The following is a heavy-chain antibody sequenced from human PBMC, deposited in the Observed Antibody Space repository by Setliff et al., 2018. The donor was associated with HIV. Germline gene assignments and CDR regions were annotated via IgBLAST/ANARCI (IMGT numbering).Heavy chain of an antibody. Sequence: SETLSLTCAVSGGSITSSNWWSWVRQPPGKGLEWIGEIFHSENTNYNPSLKSRVTISVDKSKNQFSLKVTSVTAADTAVYYCARDLKQLAPYYYYYYGMDVWGQGTTVTVSS. V-gene: IGHV4-4*02. D-gene: IGHD6-13*01. J-gene: IGHJ6*02. CDR3: ARDLKQLAPYYYYYYGMDV. CDR2: IFHSENT. CDR1: GGSITSSNW.